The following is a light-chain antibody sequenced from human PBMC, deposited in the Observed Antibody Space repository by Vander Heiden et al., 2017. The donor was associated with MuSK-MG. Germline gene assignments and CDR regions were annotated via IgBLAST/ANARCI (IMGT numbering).Light chain of an antibody. CDR2: DAS. CDR3: EQGSKWPLT. V-gene: IGKV3-11*01. J-gene: IGKJ4*01. Sequence: VWTECRARLALSPGERATLSCRASQSVSPYLTWYQQKPGQAPRLLIYDASTRATGVPGRFNGSGSVADLSLAICTLEPEDFAVYYGEQGSKWPLTFGGGTKVEIK. CDR1: QSVSPY.